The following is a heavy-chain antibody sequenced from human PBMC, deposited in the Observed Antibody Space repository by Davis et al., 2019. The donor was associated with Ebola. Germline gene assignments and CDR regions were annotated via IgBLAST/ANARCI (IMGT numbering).Heavy chain of an antibody. V-gene: IGHV3-30*18. CDR2: ISYDGSNK. CDR3: AKGQRWLQLWSDY. D-gene: IGHD5-24*01. Sequence: PGGSLRLSCAASGFTFSSYGMHWVRQAPGKGLEWVAVISYDGSNKYYADSVKGRFTISRDNSKNTLYLQMNSLRAEDTAVYYCAKGQRWLQLWSDYWGQGTLVTVSS. J-gene: IGHJ4*02. CDR1: GFTFSSYG.